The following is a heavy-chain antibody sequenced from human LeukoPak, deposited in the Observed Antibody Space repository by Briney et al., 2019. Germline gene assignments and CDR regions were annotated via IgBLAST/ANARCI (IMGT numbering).Heavy chain of an antibody. J-gene: IGHJ4*02. V-gene: IGHV4-34*01. CDR3: AXGXXXHNVAYYFDY. CDR1: GGSFSAYY. Sequence: SETLSLTCDVYGGSFSAYYWSWIRQPPGKGLEWIGEINHSGSTNYNPSLKSRVTISVDTSKNQFSLKLSSVTAADTAVYYCAXGXXXHNVAYYFDYWGQGTLVTXSS. CDR2: INHSGST.